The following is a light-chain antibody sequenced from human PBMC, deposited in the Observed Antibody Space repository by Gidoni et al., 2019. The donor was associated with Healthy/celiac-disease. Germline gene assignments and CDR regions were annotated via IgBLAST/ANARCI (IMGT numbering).Light chain of an antibody. CDR2: GAS. CDR1: QSVNSN. J-gene: IGKJ1*01. CDR3: QQYNNWPLG. Sequence: EIVMTQSPATLSVSPGERATLSCRASQSVNSNLAWYQQKPGQAPRLLIYGASTRATGIPARFSGSGSGTEFTLTISSLQSEDFAVYYCQQYNNWPLGFGQGTKVEIK. V-gene: IGKV3-15*01.